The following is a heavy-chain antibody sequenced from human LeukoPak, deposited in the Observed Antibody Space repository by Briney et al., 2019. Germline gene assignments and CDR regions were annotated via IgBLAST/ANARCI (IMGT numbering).Heavy chain of an antibody. CDR2: MNPNSGNT. CDR1: GYTFTSYG. CDR3: ARGKNVRYYYYYYMDV. Sequence: ASVKVSCKAFGYTFTSYGISWVRQAPGQGLEWMGWMNPNSGNTGYAQKFQGRVTITRNTSISTAYMELSSLRSEDTAVYYCARGKNVRYYYYYYMDVWGKGTTVTVSS. J-gene: IGHJ6*03. D-gene: IGHD2-8*01. V-gene: IGHV1-8*03.